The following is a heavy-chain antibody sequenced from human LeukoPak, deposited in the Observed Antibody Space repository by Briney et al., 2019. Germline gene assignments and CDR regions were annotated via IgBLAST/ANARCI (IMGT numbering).Heavy chain of an antibody. D-gene: IGHD3-22*01. CDR3: AKEDEYYYDSSGYSYFDY. J-gene: IGHJ4*02. CDR1: GFTFSSYG. CDR2: IWCDGSNK. V-gene: IGHV3-33*06. Sequence: PGGSLRLSCAAYGFTFSSYGMHWVRQAPGKGLEWVAVIWCDGSNKYYVDSVKGRFTISRDNSKNTLYLQMNSLRAEDTAVYYCAKEDEYYYDSSGYSYFDYWGQGTLVTVSS.